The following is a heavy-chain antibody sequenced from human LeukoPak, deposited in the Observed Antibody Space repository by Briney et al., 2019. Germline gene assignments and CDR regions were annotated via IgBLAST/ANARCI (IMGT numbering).Heavy chain of an antibody. D-gene: IGHD1-26*01. CDR3: ARVSGSYGDAFDI. CDR1: GGSIRSSYYY. Sequence: SETLSLTCTASGGSIRSSYYYWGWIRQPPGKGLEWIGSIYDSGSTYYNPSLKSRVTISVDKSKNQFSLKLSSVTAADTAVYYCARVSGSYGDAFDIWGQGTMVTVSS. V-gene: IGHV4-39*07. J-gene: IGHJ3*02. CDR2: IYDSGST.